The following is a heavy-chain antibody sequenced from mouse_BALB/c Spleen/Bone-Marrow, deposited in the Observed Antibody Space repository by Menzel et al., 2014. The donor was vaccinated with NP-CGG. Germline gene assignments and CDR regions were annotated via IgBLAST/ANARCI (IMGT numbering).Heavy chain of an antibody. V-gene: IGHV1-69*02. CDR3: TRRDRYDYYAMDY. D-gene: IGHD2-14*01. CDR1: GYTFTSYW. CDR2: IYPSDSYT. Sequence: QVHVKQSGAELVRPGASVKLSCKAYGYTFTSYWINWVKQRPGQGLEWIGNIYPSDSYTNYNQKFKDKATLTVDKSSSTAYMQLSSPTSEDSAVYYCTRRDRYDYYAMDYWGQGTSVTVSS. J-gene: IGHJ4*01.